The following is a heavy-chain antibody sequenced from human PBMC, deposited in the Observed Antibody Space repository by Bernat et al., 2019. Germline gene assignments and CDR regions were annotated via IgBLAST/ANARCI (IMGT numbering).Heavy chain of an antibody. V-gene: IGHV3-33*01. CDR3: ARDGWSGYPDYDYYYMDV. D-gene: IGHD3-3*01. J-gene: IGHJ6*03. Sequence: QVQLVESGGGVVQPGRSLRLSCAASGFTFSSYGMHWVRQAPGKGLEWVAVIWYDGSNKYYADSVKGRFTISRDNSKNTLYLQMNSLRAEDTAVYYCARDGWSGYPDYDYYYMDVWGKGTTVTVSS. CDR1: GFTFSSYG. CDR2: IWYDGSNK.